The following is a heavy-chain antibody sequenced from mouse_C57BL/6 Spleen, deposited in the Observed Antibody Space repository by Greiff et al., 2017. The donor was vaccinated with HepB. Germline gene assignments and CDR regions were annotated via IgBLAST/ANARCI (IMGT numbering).Heavy chain of an antibody. D-gene: IGHD2-1*01. CDR1: GFTFSDYG. V-gene: IGHV5-17*01. CDR2: ISSGSSTI. CDR3: ARGFYGNYEWHYFDY. J-gene: IGHJ2*01. Sequence: EVQRVESGGGLVKPGGSLKLSCAASGFTFSDYGMHWVRQAPEKGLEWVAYISSGSSTIYYADTVKGRFTISRDNAKNTLFLQMTSLRSEDTAMYYCARGFYGNYEWHYFDYWGQGTTLTVSS.